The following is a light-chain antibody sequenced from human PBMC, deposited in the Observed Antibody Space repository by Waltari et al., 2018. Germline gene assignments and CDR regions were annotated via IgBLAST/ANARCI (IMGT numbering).Light chain of an antibody. CDR3: SSYTSSSALGYV. Sequence: QSALTQPASVSGSPGQSITISCTGTSSDVGGYNYVSWYQQHPGKAPKLMIYDVSNRRTVFSNHFSGSKSGNTASLTISGLQADAEADYYCSSYTSSSALGYVFGTGTKVTVL. J-gene: IGLJ1*01. CDR2: DVS. V-gene: IGLV2-14*03. CDR1: SSDVGGYNY.